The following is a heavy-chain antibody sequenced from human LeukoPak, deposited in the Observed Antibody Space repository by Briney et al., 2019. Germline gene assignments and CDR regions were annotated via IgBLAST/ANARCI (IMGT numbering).Heavy chain of an antibody. D-gene: IGHD6-19*01. CDR2: INGGNDDA. Sequence: GASVKVSCKTSGYTFTSYGMHWVRQAPGQRLEWMGWINGGNDDAKYSQKFQGRVTIIRDTSASTAYMELSSLRSEDTAVYYCARVGYSSGWFREKRNDYFDYWGQGTLVTVSS. CDR1: GYTFTSYG. CDR3: ARVGYSSGWFREKRNDYFDY. V-gene: IGHV1-3*01. J-gene: IGHJ4*02.